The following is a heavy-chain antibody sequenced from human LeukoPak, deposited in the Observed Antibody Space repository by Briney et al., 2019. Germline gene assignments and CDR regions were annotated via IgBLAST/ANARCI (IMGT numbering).Heavy chain of an antibody. J-gene: IGHJ4*02. CDR3: ARRTGRVAWELWPRVGCSFDY. D-gene: IGHD1-26*01. CDR1: GYTFTSYG. CDR2: ISAYNGNT. Sequence: GASVKVSCKASGYTFTSYGISWVRQAPGQGLEWMGWISAYNGNTNYAQKLQGRVTMTTDTSTSTAYMELRSLRSDDTAVYYCARRTGRVAWELWPRVGCSFDYWGQGTLVTVSS. V-gene: IGHV1-18*01.